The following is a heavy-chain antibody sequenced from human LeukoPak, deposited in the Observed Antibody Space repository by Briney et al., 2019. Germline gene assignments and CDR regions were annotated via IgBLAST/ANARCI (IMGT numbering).Heavy chain of an antibody. CDR1: GGSISSSNYY. Sequence: SETLSLTCTVSGGSISSSNYYWGWIRQPPGKGLERIGEINHSGSTNYNPSLKSRLTISVDTSKNQFSLKLSSVTAADTAVYYCARKQWLVSGAFNYWGQGTLVTVSS. V-gene: IGHV4-39*07. J-gene: IGHJ4*02. CDR3: ARKQWLVSGAFNY. CDR2: INHSGST. D-gene: IGHD6-19*01.